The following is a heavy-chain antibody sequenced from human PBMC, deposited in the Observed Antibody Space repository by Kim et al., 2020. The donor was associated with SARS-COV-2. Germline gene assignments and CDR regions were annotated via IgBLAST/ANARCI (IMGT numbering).Heavy chain of an antibody. Sequence: GGSLRLSCAASGFTFSSYGMHWVRQAPGKGLEWVAVIWYDGSNKYYADSVKGRFTISRDNSKNTLYLQMNSLRAEDTAVYYCARDQGYSSSWDRPGDYYYYGIDVWGQGTTVTVSS. CDR1: GFTFSSYG. D-gene: IGHD6-13*01. J-gene: IGHJ6*02. CDR2: IWYDGSNK. CDR3: ARDQGYSSSWDRPGDYYYYGIDV. V-gene: IGHV3-33*01.